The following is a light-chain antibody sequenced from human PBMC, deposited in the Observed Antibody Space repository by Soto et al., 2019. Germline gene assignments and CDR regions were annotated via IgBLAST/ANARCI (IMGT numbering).Light chain of an antibody. V-gene: IGKV3-20*01. J-gene: IGKJ1*01. CDR2: GAS. Sequence: EIALTQSPGTLSLSPGERATLSCRASQSVTHNYLAWYQQKPGQAPRLLIYGASIGATGIPDRFSGSGSGTDFTLTISRLAPEDFAVYYCLQYGIPLWTFGQGTKVDIK. CDR1: QSVTHNY. CDR3: LQYGIPLWT.